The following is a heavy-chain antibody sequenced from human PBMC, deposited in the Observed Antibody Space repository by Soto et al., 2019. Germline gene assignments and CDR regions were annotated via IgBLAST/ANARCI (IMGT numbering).Heavy chain of an antibody. CDR2: IKEDGSEE. CDR3: VREDIVVINGMDV. CDR1: GLTFSSYW. D-gene: IGHD2-15*01. V-gene: IGHV3-7*03. J-gene: IGHJ6*02. Sequence: VGSLRLSCAASGLTFSSYWMSWVRQAPGKGLEWVANIKEDGSEENYVDSLKGRFTISRDNAKNSLYLQMNSLRAEDTAIYYCVREDIVVINGMDVWGQGTTVTVSS.